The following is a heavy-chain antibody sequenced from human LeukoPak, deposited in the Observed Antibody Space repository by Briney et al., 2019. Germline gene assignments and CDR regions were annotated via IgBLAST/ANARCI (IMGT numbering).Heavy chain of an antibody. D-gene: IGHD2-15*01. J-gene: IGHJ4*02. V-gene: IGHV4-38-2*02. CDR3: ARAFLVGYSPEHYFFDY. Sequence: SDTLSLTCTVSGYSISSGYFWGWIRQPPGKGLEWIGSIYHSGSTNYNSSLKSRVTISVDKSKNQFSLNLNFVTAADTAVYYCARAFLVGYSPEHYFFDYWGQGILVTVSS. CDR1: GYSISSGYF. CDR2: IYHSGST.